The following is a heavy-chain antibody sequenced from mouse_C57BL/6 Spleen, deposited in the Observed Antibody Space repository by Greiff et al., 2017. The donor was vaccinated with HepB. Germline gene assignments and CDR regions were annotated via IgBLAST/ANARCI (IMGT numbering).Heavy chain of an antibody. Sequence: QVQLQQPGAELVMPGASVKLSCKASGYTFTSYWMHWVKQRPGQGLEWIGEIDPSDSYTNYNQKFKGKSTLTVDKSSSTAYMQLSSLTSEDSAVYYCARTPYYGSSYWYFDVWGTGTTVTVSS. CDR2: IDPSDSYT. J-gene: IGHJ1*03. CDR1: GYTFTSYW. V-gene: IGHV1-69*01. CDR3: ARTPYYGSSYWYFDV. D-gene: IGHD1-1*01.